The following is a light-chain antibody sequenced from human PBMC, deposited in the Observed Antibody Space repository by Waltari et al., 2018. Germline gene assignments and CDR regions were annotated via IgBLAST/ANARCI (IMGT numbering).Light chain of an antibody. V-gene: IGLV2-14*01. J-gene: IGLJ1*01. CDR1: SSDVGGYNY. CDR3: TSFTSSGTYV. Sequence: QPALPQPASVTGSPGQSITISCTGSSSDVGGYNYVSWYQQHPGKAPKVLIYDVSKWPSGVSNRFSGSKSGNTASLTISGLQAEDEADYYCTSFTSSGTYVFGTGTKVTV. CDR2: DVS.